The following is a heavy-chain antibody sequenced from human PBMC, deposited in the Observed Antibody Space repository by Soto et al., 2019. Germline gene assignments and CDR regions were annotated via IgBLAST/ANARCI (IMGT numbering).Heavy chain of an antibody. Sequence: ASVKVSCKASGYTFTSYGISWVRQAPGQGLEWMGWISAYNGNTNYAQKLQGRVTMTTDTSTSTAYMELRSLRSDDTAVYYCAREAPIAAAGTFDYWGQGTLVTVSS. V-gene: IGHV1-18*01. D-gene: IGHD6-13*01. CDR2: ISAYNGNT. J-gene: IGHJ4*02. CDR3: AREAPIAAAGTFDY. CDR1: GYTFTSYG.